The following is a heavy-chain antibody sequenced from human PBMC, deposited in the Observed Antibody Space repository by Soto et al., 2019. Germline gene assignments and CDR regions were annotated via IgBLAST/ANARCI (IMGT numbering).Heavy chain of an antibody. CDR3: ARASYYHTSGYSPNVAY. Sequence: QVQLQESGPGLVKPSQTLSLTCTVSGGSLSTGGYYWSWFSQHPGKGLEWIGYISYTGSTFYNPHLKRLVDISVDTSKDQFSLRLRSVNAADTAVYVCARASYYHTSGYSPNVAYWGPGTLVTVST. CDR1: GGSLSTGGYY. CDR2: ISYTGST. D-gene: IGHD3-22*01. V-gene: IGHV4-31*01. J-gene: IGHJ4*02.